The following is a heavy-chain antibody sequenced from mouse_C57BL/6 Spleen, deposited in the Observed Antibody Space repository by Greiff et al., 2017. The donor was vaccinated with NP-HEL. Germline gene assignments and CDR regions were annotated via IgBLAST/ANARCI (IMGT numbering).Heavy chain of an antibody. CDR1: GYTFTNYW. D-gene: IGHD2-4*01. V-gene: IGHV1-63*01. CDR3: ARGDYDAWFAY. Sequence: LQESGAELVRPGTSVKMSCKASGYTFTNYWIGWAKQRPGHGLEWIGDIYPGGGYTNYNEKFKGKATLTADKSSSTAYMQFSSLTSEDSAIYYCARGDYDAWFAYWGQGTLVTVSA. J-gene: IGHJ3*01. CDR2: IYPGGGYT.